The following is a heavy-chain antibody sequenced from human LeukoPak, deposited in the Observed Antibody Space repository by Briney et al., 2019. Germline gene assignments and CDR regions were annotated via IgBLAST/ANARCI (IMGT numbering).Heavy chain of an antibody. CDR3: ARAADSSGYYERGVWFDP. CDR2: INPNSGGT. CDR1: GYTFTCYY. V-gene: IGHV1-2*02. D-gene: IGHD3-22*01. J-gene: IGHJ5*02. Sequence: ASVKVSCKASGYTFTCYYMHWVRQAPGQGLEWMGWINPNSGGTNYAQKFQGRVTMTRDTSISTAYMELSRLRSDDTAVYYCARAADSSGYYERGVWFDPWGQGTLVTVSS.